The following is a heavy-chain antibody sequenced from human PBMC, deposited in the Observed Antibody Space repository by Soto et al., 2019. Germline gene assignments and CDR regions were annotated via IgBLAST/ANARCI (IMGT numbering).Heavy chain of an antibody. D-gene: IGHD2-15*01. V-gene: IGHV1-69*01. CDR2: IIPIFGTA. CDR3: ARDGCRSGGSCYTSFIY. Sequence: QVQLVQSGAEVKKPGSSVKVSCKASGGTFSSYAISWVRQAPGQGLEWMGGIIPIFGTANYAQKFQGRVTITADESTSTAYMELSSLRFEDTAVYYCARDGCRSGGSCYTSFIYWGQGTLVTVSS. CDR1: GGTFSSYA. J-gene: IGHJ4*02.